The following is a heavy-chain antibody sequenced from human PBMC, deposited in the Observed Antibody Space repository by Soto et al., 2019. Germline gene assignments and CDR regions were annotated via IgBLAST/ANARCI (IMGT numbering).Heavy chain of an antibody. J-gene: IGHJ3*02. CDR2: ISAYNGNT. CDR3: ARDLGDACDS. CDR1: GYTFTSYG. V-gene: IGHV1-18*01. Sequence: VQLVQSGAEVKKPAASVKVSCKASGYTFTSYGISCVRQAPGQGLEWMGWISAYNGNTHYAQKLQGRVTMTTDTTTSTAYMELMSLRSDDPAVYYWARDLGDACDSGGQGTMVTVAS.